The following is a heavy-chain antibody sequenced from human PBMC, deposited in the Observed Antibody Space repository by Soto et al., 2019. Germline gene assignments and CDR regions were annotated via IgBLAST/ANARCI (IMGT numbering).Heavy chain of an antibody. V-gene: IGHV4-39*01. D-gene: IGHD4-17*01. Sequence: SETLSLTCTVSGGSISSSSYYWGWIRQPPGKGLEWIGSIYYSGSTYYNPSLKSRVTISVDTAKNQFSLKLSSVTAADTAVYYCARSSPHTVTTKRAGYQWAQGNLVTVSS. CDR1: GGSISSSSYY. J-gene: IGHJ4*02. CDR2: IYYSGST. CDR3: ARSSPHTVTTKRAGYQ.